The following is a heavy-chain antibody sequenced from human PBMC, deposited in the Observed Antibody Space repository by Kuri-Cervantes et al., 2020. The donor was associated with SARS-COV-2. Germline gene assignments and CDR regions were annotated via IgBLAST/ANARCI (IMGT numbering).Heavy chain of an antibody. Sequence: GGSLRLSCAASGFTFDDYGMSWVRQAPGKGLEWVSVISGTGGSSTFYADSVKGRFIISRDNSENTLYLQINGLRVDDTAVYFCTRSSGYAPYLDAFDMWGQGTTVTVSS. CDR2: ISGTGGSST. V-gene: IGHV3-23*01. J-gene: IGHJ3*02. CDR1: GFTFDDYG. D-gene: IGHD3-22*01. CDR3: TRSSGYAPYLDAFDM.